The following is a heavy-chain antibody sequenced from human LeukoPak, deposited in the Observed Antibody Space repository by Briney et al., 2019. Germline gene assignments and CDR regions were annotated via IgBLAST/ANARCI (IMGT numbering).Heavy chain of an antibody. CDR3: AKDPGSWELLLWAFDI. D-gene: IGHD1-26*01. Sequence: PGGSLRLSCAASGFIFSTNAMSWVRQAPGKGLEWVSAISGSGGNTYYADSVKGRFTISRDNSKNTLYLQMNSLRAEDTAVYYCAKDPGSWELLLWAFDIWGQGTMVTVSS. CDR2: ISGSGGNT. J-gene: IGHJ3*02. V-gene: IGHV3-23*01. CDR1: GFIFSTNA.